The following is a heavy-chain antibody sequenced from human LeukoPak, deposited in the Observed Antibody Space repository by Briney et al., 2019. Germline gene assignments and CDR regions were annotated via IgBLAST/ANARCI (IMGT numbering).Heavy chain of an antibody. CDR2: IIPIFGTA. V-gene: IGHV1-69*05. D-gene: IGHD3-22*01. Sequence: SVKVSCKASGGTFSSYGISWVRQAPGQGLEWMGGIIPIFGTANYAQKFQGRVTITTDESTSTAYMELSSLRSEDTAVYYCARLSYYDSSGYYYWGQGTLVTVSS. CDR1: GGTFSSYG. J-gene: IGHJ4*02. CDR3: ARLSYYDSSGYYY.